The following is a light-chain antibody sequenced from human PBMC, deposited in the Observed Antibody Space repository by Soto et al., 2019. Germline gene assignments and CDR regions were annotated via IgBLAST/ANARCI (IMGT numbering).Light chain of an antibody. CDR1: QGISSY. Sequence: DIPLTQSPSFLSASVGDRVTITCRASQGISSYLAWYQQKPGKAPKLLIYAASTLQSGVPSRFSGSGSGTEFTLTISSRQPEDFATYYCQQLNSYPFTFGGGTKVEIK. V-gene: IGKV1-9*01. J-gene: IGKJ4*01. CDR2: AAS. CDR3: QQLNSYPFT.